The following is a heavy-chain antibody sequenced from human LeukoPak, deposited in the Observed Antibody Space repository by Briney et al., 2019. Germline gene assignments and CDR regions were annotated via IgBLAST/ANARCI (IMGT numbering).Heavy chain of an antibody. Sequence: SVKVSCKASGGTFSSYAISWVRQAPGQGLEWMGGIIPIFGTANYAQRFQGRVTITADESTSTAYMELSSLRSEDTAVYYCARQNYGGNSQDYWGQGTLVTVSS. CDR1: GGTFSSYA. CDR3: ARQNYGGNSQDY. J-gene: IGHJ4*02. CDR2: IIPIFGTA. D-gene: IGHD4-23*01. V-gene: IGHV1-69*13.